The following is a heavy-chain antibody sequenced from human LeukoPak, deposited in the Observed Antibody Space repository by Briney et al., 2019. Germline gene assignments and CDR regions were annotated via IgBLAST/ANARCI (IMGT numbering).Heavy chain of an antibody. CDR3: ARENCGGDCYSSYYYYYGMDV. CDR1: GFTFSSYA. D-gene: IGHD2-21*02. Sequence: PGGSLRLSCAASGFTFSSYAIHWVRQAPGKGLEWVAVISYDGSNKYYADSVKGRFTISRDNSKNTLYLQMNSLRAEDTAVYYCARENCGGDCYSSYYYYYGMDVWGQGTTVTVSS. J-gene: IGHJ6*02. V-gene: IGHV3-30-3*01. CDR2: ISYDGSNK.